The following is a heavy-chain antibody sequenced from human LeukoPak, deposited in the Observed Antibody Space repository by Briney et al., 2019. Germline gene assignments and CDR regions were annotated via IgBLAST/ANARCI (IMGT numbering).Heavy chain of an antibody. CDR3: ARGYSYGFDY. D-gene: IGHD5-18*01. CDR2: INHSGST. J-gene: IGHJ4*02. CDR1: GGSFSGYY. Sequence: SETLSLTCAVYGGSFSGYYWSWIRQPPGKGLEWIGEINHSGSTNYNPSLKSRVTISVDTSKNQFSLKPSSVTAADTAVYYCARGYSYGFDYWGQGTLVTVSS. V-gene: IGHV4-34*01.